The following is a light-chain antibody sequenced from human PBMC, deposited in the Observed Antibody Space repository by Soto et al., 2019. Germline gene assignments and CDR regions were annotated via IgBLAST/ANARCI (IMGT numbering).Light chain of an antibody. J-gene: IGKJ2*01. CDR2: DAS. CDR1: QTISTY. Sequence: DIQMTQSPASLSASVGDRVTITCRASQTISTYLNWYQQKPGNAPRLLIYDASSLLSGVPSRLSGSGSGTDFTLTIASLQPEDFSTDYCQQSDSTPYTFGQGTKVEI. V-gene: IGKV1-39*01. CDR3: QQSDSTPYT.